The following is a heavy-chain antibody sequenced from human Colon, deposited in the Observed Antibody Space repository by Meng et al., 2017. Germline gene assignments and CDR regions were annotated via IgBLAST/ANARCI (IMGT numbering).Heavy chain of an antibody. J-gene: IGHJ5*02. CDR2: IHHSGST. D-gene: IGHD6-19*01. Sequence: QVLLQESGPGLVKPSGTLSLTCDVSGGSISNDQWWSWVRQPPGKGLEWIGYIHHSGSTYYSPSLESRVSISIDTPKNQFSLRLTSVTAADTAVYYCVRSSAWVRTGFDPWGQGTLVTVSS. CDR3: VRSSAWVRTGFDP. CDR1: GGSISNDQW. V-gene: IGHV4-4*02.